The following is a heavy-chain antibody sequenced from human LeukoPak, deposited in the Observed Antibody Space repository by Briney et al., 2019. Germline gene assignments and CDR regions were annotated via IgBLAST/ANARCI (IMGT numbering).Heavy chain of an antibody. D-gene: IGHD6-19*01. CDR3: ARGVPDSSYYYYYMDV. J-gene: IGHJ6*03. CDR2: MNPNSGNT. CDR1: GYTFTSYD. Sequence: WASVKVSCKASGYTFTSYDINWVRQATGQGLEWMGWMNPNSGNTGYAQKFQGRVTMTRNTSISTAYMELSSLRSEDTAVYYCARGVPDSSYYYYYMDVWGKGTTVTVSS. V-gene: IGHV1-8*01.